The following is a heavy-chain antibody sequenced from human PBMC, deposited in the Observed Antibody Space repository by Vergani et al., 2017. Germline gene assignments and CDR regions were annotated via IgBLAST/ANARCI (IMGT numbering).Heavy chain of an antibody. J-gene: IGHJ4*02. D-gene: IGHD3-16*01. Sequence: QVPLVQSGTEVKKPGASVKVSCKASGYIFRDYYMHWVRLAPGQGLEWMGYIDPQTDGGEHIQKFQGRGTMTGDPSARTAYLELSGLGSDDTAVYYCARRGHYDNNLDYWGQGTLVTVSS. CDR3: ARRGHYDNNLDY. V-gene: IGHV1-2*02. CDR1: GYIFRDYY. CDR2: IDPQTDGG.